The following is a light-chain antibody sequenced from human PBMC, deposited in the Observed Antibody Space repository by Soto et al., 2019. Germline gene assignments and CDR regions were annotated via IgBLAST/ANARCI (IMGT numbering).Light chain of an antibody. Sequence: EIVLTQSPGTLSLSPGERATLSCRASQSVSSSYLAWYQQKPGQAPRLLIYGASSRATGIPDRFSGSGSGTDLTLTISRLQPEDFAVYSWQQYDSLWTVGQGTKVEIK. J-gene: IGKJ1*01. CDR1: QSVSSSY. CDR3: QQYDSLWT. CDR2: GAS. V-gene: IGKV3-20*01.